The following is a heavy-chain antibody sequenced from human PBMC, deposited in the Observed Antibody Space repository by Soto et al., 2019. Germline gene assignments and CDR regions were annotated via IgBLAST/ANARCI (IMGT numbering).Heavy chain of an antibody. Sequence: PGGSLRLSCAASGFTFSSYAMSWVRQTPGKGLEWVSTLSGSGGTTYYADSVKGQFTISRDNSKSTLYLQLNSLRAEDTAVYYCDRAPGRYSAFDIWGQGTMVTVS. D-gene: IGHD1-26*01. CDR1: GFTFSSYA. J-gene: IGHJ3*02. CDR2: LSGSGGTT. CDR3: DRAPGRYSAFDI. V-gene: IGHV3-23*01.